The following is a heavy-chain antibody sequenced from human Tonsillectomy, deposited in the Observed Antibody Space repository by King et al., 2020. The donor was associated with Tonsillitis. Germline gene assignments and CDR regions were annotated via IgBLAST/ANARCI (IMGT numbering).Heavy chain of an antibody. J-gene: IGHJ5*02. Sequence: VQVLESGGGLVQPGGSLRLSCATSGFTFTSYAMSWVRQAPGKGLEWVSAMSGSGASTNYADSVKGRFAISRDNSKNTLYLQMNSLRAEDTAVYYCAKGGEAVAVWFDPWGQGTLVTVSS. CDR1: GFTFTSYA. D-gene: IGHD6-19*01. CDR2: MSGSGAST. V-gene: IGHV3-23*01. CDR3: AKGGEAVAVWFDP.